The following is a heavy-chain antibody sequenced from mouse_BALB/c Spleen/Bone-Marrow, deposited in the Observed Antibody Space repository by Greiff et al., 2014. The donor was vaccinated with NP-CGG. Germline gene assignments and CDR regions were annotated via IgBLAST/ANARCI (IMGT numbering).Heavy chain of an antibody. J-gene: IGHJ4*01. CDR1: GFTFSSYG. V-gene: IGHV5-6*01. CDR3: ARHQRYYAMDY. CDR2: IRSGGSNT. Sequence: EVKVVESGGDLVKPGGSLKLSCAASGFTFSSYGMSWGRQTPDKRLEWVATIRSGGSNTYYPDSVKGRFSISRDNAKNTLYLQMSSLKSEDTARYYGARHQRYYAMDYWGQGTSVTVSS.